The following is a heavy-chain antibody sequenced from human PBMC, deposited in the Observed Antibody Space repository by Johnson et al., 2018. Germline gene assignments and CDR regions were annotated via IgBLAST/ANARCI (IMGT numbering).Heavy chain of an antibody. CDR1: GYSFSNNW. CDR3: ARSGGFNAASDV. J-gene: IGHJ3*01. CDR2: LYPGNSDT. Sequence: VQLVQSGAEVKKPGESLKISCKGSGYSFSNNWIGWVRQMPGKGLEWMGILYPGNSDTRYRPPFQGQVTMSADKSISTAYLQGSSLKASDTAMYYCARSGGFNAASDVWGQGTLVTVSA. V-gene: IGHV5-51*01. D-gene: IGHD2-15*01.